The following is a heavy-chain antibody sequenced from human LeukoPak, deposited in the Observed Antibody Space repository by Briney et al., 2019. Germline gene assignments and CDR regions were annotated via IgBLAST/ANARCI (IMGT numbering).Heavy chain of an antibody. CDR1: GFIFSDYY. Sequence: PGGSLRLSCAASGFIFSDYYMAWIRQAPGKGLECVSYISIGATTIYYADSVKGRFTISRDNAKNSLYLQMNSLRAEDTAVYYCARDNSGYDPLEGYWGQGTLVTVSS. V-gene: IGHV3-11*04. J-gene: IGHJ4*02. CDR3: ARDNSGYDPLEGY. D-gene: IGHD5-12*01. CDR2: ISIGATTI.